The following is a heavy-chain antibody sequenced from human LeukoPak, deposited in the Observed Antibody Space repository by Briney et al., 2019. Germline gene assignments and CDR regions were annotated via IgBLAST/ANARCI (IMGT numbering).Heavy chain of an antibody. Sequence: PGGSLRLSCAASGFTFSNYWMSWVRQAPGKGLQWVANIKEDGNEKYYVDSVKGRFTISRDNAKNSLYLQMNSLRAEDTAMYYCARGGPMGRYWGQGTLVTVSS. CDR2: IKEDGNEK. J-gene: IGHJ4*02. CDR3: ARGGPMGRY. D-gene: IGHD3-10*01. CDR1: GFTFSNYW. V-gene: IGHV3-7*04.